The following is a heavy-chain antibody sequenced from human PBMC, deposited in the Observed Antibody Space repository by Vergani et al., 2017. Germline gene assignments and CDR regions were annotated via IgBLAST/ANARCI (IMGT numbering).Heavy chain of an antibody. J-gene: IGHJ4*02. Sequence: QVQLQQSGPGLVKPSQTLSLTCAIPGDSASSNSAAWNWIRQSPSRGLEWLGMTYYRSKWYNDYAVSVKSRITINPDTSKNQFSLQLNSVTPEDTAVYYCARAPFWELLALDYWGQGTLVTVSS. CDR1: GDSASSNSAA. CDR2: TYYRSKWYN. V-gene: IGHV6-1*01. CDR3: ARAPFWELLALDY. D-gene: IGHD1-26*01.